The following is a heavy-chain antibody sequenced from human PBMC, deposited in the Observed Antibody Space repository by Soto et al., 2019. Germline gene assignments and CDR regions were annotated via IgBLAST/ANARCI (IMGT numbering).Heavy chain of an antibody. CDR2: IRSKVNTYAT. D-gene: IGHD5-18*01. CDR1: GSTFSDSA. Sequence: EVQLVESGGGLVQPGGSLKLSCAASGSTFSDSAMHWVRQASGKGPEWVGRIRSKVNTYATAYAASVKGRFTISRDDSMNTAYLQMNSLKTEDTAVYYCTRRRDWTAMDPLDYWGQGTLVTVSS. J-gene: IGHJ4*02. CDR3: TRRRDWTAMDPLDY. V-gene: IGHV3-73*02.